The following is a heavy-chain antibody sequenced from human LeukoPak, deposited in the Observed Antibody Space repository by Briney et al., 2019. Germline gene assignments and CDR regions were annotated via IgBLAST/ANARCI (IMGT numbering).Heavy chain of an antibody. CDR1: GGTFSSYA. CDR2: IIPIFGTA. CDR3: ARSGFTMVRGVTPSWFDP. D-gene: IGHD3-10*01. J-gene: IGHJ5*02. Sequence: SVKVSCMASGGTFSSYAISWVRQAPGQGLEWVGGIIPIFGTANYAQKFQGRVTITADKSTSTAYMELSSLRSEDTAVYYCARSGFTMVRGVTPSWFDPWGQGTLVTVSS. V-gene: IGHV1-69*06.